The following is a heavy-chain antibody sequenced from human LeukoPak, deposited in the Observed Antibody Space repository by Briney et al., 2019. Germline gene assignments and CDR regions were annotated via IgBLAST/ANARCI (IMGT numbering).Heavy chain of an antibody. Sequence: SEALSLTCTVSGGSISSGGYYWSWIRQHPGKGLEWIGYIYYSGSTYYNPSLKSRVTISVDTSKNQFSLKLSSVTAADTAVYYCARAYSGYASNWFDPWGQGTLVTVSS. D-gene: IGHD5-12*01. CDR2: IYYSGST. CDR1: GGSISSGGYY. J-gene: IGHJ5*02. V-gene: IGHV4-31*03. CDR3: ARAYSGYASNWFDP.